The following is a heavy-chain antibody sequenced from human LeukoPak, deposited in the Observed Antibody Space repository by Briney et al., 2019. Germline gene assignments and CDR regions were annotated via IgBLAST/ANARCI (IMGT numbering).Heavy chain of an antibody. CDR2: ISGSGGNT. J-gene: IGHJ3*02. Sequence: PGGSLRLSCAASGFTFSSYGMSWVRQAPGKGLEWVSAISGSGGNTYYADSVKGRFTISRDNSKNTLYLQMNSLRAEDTAVYYPLGYCSRTSCLDAFDIWGQGTMVTVSS. V-gene: IGHV3-23*01. D-gene: IGHD2-2*01. CDR3: LGYCSRTSCLDAFDI. CDR1: GFTFSSYG.